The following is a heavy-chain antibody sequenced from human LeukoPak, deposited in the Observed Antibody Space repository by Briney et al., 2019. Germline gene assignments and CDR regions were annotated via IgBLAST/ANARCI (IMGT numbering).Heavy chain of an antibody. V-gene: IGHV1-69*13. D-gene: IGHD5-18*01. CDR3: ARCEYSYGCYFDY. Sequence: ASVKVSCKASGGTFSSYAISWVRQAPGQGLEWMGGIIPIFGTANYAQKFQGRVTITADASTSTAYMALSSLRSEDTAVYYCARCEYSYGCYFDYWGQGTLVTVSS. CDR2: IIPIFGTA. CDR1: GGTFSSYA. J-gene: IGHJ4*02.